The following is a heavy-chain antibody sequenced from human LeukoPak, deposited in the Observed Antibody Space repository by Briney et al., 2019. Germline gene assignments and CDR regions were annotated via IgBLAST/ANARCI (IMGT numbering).Heavy chain of an antibody. CDR1: GFTFSSYG. V-gene: IGHV3-30*18. J-gene: IGHJ4*02. D-gene: IGHD5-12*01. Sequence: GRSLRLSCAASGFTFSSYGMHWVRQAPGKGLEWVAVISYDGSNRYYADSVKGRFTISRDNSKNTLYLQMNSLRAEDTAVYYSAKFSRGRGYDYAVNQRRCFDSWGQGTLVTVSS. CDR3: AKFSRGRGYDYAVNQRRCFDS. CDR2: ISYDGSNR.